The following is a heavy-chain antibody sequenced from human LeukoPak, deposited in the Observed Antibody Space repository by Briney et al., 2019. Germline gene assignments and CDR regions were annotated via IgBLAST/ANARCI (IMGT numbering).Heavy chain of an antibody. CDR3: ARHFWAGYYADY. V-gene: IGHV4-39*01. J-gene: IGHJ4*02. CDR2: VDYSGTT. D-gene: IGHD3/OR15-3a*01. Sequence: SETLSLTCTVSGGSISSYYWSWIRQSPGKGLEWIGSVDYSGTTYYSPSLKSRVTISVGTSKNQFSLELSSVTAADTAVYYCARHFWAGYYADYWGQGTLVTVSS. CDR1: GGSISSYY.